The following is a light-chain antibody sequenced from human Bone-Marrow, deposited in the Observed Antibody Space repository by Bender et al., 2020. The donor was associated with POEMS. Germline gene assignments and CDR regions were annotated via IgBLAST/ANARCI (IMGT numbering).Light chain of an antibody. CDR2: SSH. CDR1: SSNIGAHA. J-gene: IGLJ3*02. Sequence: QSVLTQPPSASGTPGQRVTISCSGGSSNIGAHAVNWYQHLPATAPKLLLYSSHRRPSEVPDRFSGSRSGTSASLAISGLQSEDEADYYCAVWDDSINGWVFGGGTKLTVL. V-gene: IGLV1-44*01. CDR3: AVWDDSINGWV.